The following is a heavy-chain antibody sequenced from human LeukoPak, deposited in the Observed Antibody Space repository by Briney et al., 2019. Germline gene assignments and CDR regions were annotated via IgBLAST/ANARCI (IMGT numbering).Heavy chain of an antibody. CDR3: ARVGIRDGYNYFYYYYMDV. D-gene: IGHD5-24*01. V-gene: IGHV3-74*01. CDR2: INDDGSAT. J-gene: IGHJ6*03. Sequence: PGRSLRFSCAASGFTFSNYWMHWVRQVPGKGLVWVSRINDDGSATFYADSVKGRFTISRDNAKNTLFLQINSLRAEDTAVYYCARVGIRDGYNYFYYYYMDVWGKGTTVTVSS. CDR1: GFTFSNYW.